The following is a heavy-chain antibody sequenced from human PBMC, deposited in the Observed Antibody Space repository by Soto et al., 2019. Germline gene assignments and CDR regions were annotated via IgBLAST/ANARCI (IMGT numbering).Heavy chain of an antibody. J-gene: IGHJ4*02. V-gene: IGHV3-33*01. CDR2: IWYDGSNK. CDR1: GFTFSSYG. CDR3: ARDCAGYSSGWYQRGGFDY. D-gene: IGHD6-19*01. Sequence: QVQLVESGGGVVQPGRSLRLSCAASGFTFSSYGMHWVRQAPGKGLEWVAVIWYDGSNKYYADSVKGRFTISRDNSKNTLYVQMNSLRAEYTAVYYCARDCAGYSSGWYQRGGFDYWGQGTLVTVSS.